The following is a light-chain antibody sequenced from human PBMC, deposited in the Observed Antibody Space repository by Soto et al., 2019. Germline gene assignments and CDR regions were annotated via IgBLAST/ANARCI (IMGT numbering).Light chain of an antibody. CDR3: GADHGSGSNFVV. J-gene: IGLJ2*01. V-gene: IGLV9-49*01. Sequence: QAVVTQPPSASASLGASVTLTCTLSSGYSNYKVDWYQQRPGEGPRFVMRVGTGGIVGSKGDGIPDRFSVLGSGLNRYLTIKNIQEEDESDYHCGADHGSGSNFVVFGGGTKVTVL. CDR1: SGYSNYK. CDR2: VGTGGIVG.